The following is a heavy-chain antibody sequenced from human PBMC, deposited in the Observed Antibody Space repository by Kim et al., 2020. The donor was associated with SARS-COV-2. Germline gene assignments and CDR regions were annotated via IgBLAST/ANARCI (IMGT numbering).Heavy chain of an antibody. J-gene: IGHJ5*01. CDR3: AGACHYYDGSGYFDC. V-gene: IGHV4-39*01. Sequence: SETLSLTCTVSGGSISSSSFYWGWIRQPPGRGLDWIRSIDDSGRTYYNPGIKSLFTITLDTSKTPFSLKIRPVTAANTVVYCCAGACHYYDGSGYFDCWG. CDR1: GGSISSSSFY. D-gene: IGHD3-22*01. CDR2: IDDSGRT.